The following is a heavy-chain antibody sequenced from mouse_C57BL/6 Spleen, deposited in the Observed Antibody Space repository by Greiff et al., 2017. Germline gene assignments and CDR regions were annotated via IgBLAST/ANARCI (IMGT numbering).Heavy chain of an antibody. CDR3: ARHEDREYGNPWFAY. D-gene: IGHD2-10*02. J-gene: IGHJ3*01. CDR1: GYTFTEYT. V-gene: IGHV1-62-2*01. CDR2: FYPGSGSI. Sequence: QVTLKESGAELVKPGASVKLSCKASGYTFTEYTIHRVKQRSGQGLEWIGWFYPGSGSIKYNEKFKDKATLTADKSSSTVYMELSRLTSEDSAVYFCARHEDREYGNPWFAYWGQGTLVTVSA.